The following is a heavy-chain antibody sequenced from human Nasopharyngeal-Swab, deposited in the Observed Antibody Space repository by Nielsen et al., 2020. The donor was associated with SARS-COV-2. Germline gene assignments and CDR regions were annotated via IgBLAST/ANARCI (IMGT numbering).Heavy chain of an antibody. V-gene: IGHV3-30*04. CDR1: GFTFSSYA. CDR3: ARPHWVTYYDFWSGYYSEYFQH. D-gene: IGHD3-3*01. J-gene: IGHJ1*01. Sequence: GESLKISCAASGFTFSSYAMHWVRQAPGKGLEWVAVISYDGSNKYYADSVKGRFTISRDNSKNTLYLQMNSLRAEDTAVYYCARPHWVTYYDFWSGYYSEYFQHWGQGTLVTVSS. CDR2: ISYDGSNK.